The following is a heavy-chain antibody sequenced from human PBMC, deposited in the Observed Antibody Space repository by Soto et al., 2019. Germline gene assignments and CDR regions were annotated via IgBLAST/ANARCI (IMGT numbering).Heavy chain of an antibody. CDR3: AKAVTLVRGIHPSSYAPDV. J-gene: IGHJ6*02. CDR2: ISGGGGST. CDR1: GVPFSRYV. V-gene: IGHV3-23*01. D-gene: IGHD3-10*01. Sequence: GGSLRLSCAVSGVPFSRYVMTWVRQAPGKGLEWVSVISGGGGSTNYAESVKGRFTISRDNSENTLYLQMNSLRAADTAVYYCAKAVTLVRGIHPSSYAPDVWGQAVPVTV.